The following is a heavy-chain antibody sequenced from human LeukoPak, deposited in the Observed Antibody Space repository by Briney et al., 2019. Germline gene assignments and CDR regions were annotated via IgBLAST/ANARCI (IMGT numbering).Heavy chain of an antibody. D-gene: IGHD4-17*01. CDR1: GGSITSSSYY. V-gene: IGHV4-39*07. J-gene: IGHJ3*02. CDR2: IYHSGTT. Sequence: SETLSLTCSVSGGSITSSSYYWGWIRQPPGKGLEWIGTIYHSGTTYYNPSLKSRVTISVDTSKNQFSLKVSSVTAADTAMFYCAGWTTTATMGAFDIWGQGTMVTVCS. CDR3: AGWTTTATMGAFDI.